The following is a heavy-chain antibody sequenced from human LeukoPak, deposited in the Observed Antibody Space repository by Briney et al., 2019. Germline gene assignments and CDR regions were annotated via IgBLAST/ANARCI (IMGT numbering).Heavy chain of an antibody. CDR1: GGSISSYY. J-gene: IGHJ4*02. CDR3: ARGRLMAGFFDY. Sequence: SETLSLTCTVSGGSISSYYWSWIRQPPGKGLEWIGYIYYSGSTNYNPFLKSRVTISVDTSKNQFSLKLSSVTAADTAVYYCARGRLMAGFFDYWGQGTLVTVSS. CDR2: IYYSGST. D-gene: IGHD6-19*01. V-gene: IGHV4-59*01.